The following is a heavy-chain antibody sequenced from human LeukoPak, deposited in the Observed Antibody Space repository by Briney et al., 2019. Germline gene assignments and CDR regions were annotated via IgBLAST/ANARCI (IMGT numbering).Heavy chain of an antibody. Sequence: GRSLRLSCAASGFTFSSYGMHWVRQAPGKGLEWVAVISYDGSNKYYADSVKGRFTISRDNSKNTLYLQMNSLRAEDTALYYCAKDSNSGWSFDYWGQGTLVTVSS. CDR3: AKDSNSGWSFDY. CDR2: ISYDGSNK. CDR1: GFTFSSYG. D-gene: IGHD6-19*01. V-gene: IGHV3-30*18. J-gene: IGHJ4*02.